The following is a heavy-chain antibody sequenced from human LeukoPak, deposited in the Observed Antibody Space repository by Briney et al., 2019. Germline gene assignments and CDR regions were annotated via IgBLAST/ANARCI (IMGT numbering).Heavy chain of an antibody. CDR1: GFTFSSYW. Sequence: AGGSLRLSCAASGFTFSSYWMSWVRQAPGKGLEGVANINKDGGGISYVDSVKGRFIISRDNARNSLYLQMNSLRVEDTAVYFCAGGNSMDVWGKGTAVTVSS. CDR3: AGGNSMDV. D-gene: IGHD1/OR15-1a*01. CDR2: INKDGGGI. V-gene: IGHV3-7*03. J-gene: IGHJ6*04.